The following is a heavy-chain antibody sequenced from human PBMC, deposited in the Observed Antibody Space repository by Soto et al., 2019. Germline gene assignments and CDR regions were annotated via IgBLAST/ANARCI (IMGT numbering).Heavy chain of an antibody. V-gene: IGHV3-11*01. D-gene: IGHD2-8*01. CDR3: ATGLKDTSNRPSFDS. J-gene: IGHJ4*02. CDR2: ILSLESHK. CDR1: GFNFSDYY. Sequence: GGSLRLSCSGFGFNFSDYYMNWIRQSPVNGLEWVSSILSLESHKYYAASVMGRFSVSRDNAKRSLFLQMNNLRAEDTGIYFCATGLKDTSNRPSFDSWGLGTPVTVSS.